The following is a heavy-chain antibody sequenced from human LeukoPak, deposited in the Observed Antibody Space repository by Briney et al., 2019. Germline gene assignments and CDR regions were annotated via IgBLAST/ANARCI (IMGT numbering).Heavy chain of an antibody. Sequence: PGGSLRLSCAASGFTFDDYAMRWVRQAPGKGLEWVSGISWNSGSIGYADSVKGRFTISRDNAKNSLYLQMNSLRAEDMALYYCASHSGYWGQGTLVTVSS. J-gene: IGHJ4*02. CDR1: GFTFDDYA. V-gene: IGHV3-9*03. CDR2: ISWNSGSI. CDR3: ASHSGY.